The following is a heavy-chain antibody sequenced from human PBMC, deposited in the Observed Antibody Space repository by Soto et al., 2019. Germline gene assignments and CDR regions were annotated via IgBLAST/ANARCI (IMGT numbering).Heavy chain of an antibody. V-gene: IGHV4-59*01. CDR3: ARANPPSVVAATRVRAAGWFDP. Sequence: KTSETLSLTCTVSGGSISSYYWSWIRQPPGKGLEWIGYIYYSGSTNYNPSLKSRVTISVDTSKNQFSLKLSSVTAADTAVYYCARANPPSVVAATRVRAAGWFDPWGQGTLVTVSS. D-gene: IGHD2-15*01. CDR2: IYYSGST. J-gene: IGHJ5*02. CDR1: GGSISSYY.